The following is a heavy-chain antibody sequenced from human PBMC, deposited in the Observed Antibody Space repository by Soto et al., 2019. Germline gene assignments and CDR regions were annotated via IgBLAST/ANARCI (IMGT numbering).Heavy chain of an antibody. D-gene: IGHD2-2*01. CDR3: ARSRDCSSTSCRNFDL. Sequence: GGSLRLSCAASGFPFSSYSMNWVRQAPGKGLEWVSSISSSSSYIYYADSVKGRFTISRDNAKNSLYLQMNSLRAEDTAVYYCARSRDCSSTSCRNFDLWGRGTLVTVSS. J-gene: IGHJ2*01. V-gene: IGHV3-21*01. CDR1: GFPFSSYS. CDR2: ISSSSSYI.